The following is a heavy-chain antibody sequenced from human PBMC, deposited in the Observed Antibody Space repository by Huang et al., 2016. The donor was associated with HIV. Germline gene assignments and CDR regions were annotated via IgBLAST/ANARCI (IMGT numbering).Heavy chain of an antibody. D-gene: IGHD3-22*01. J-gene: IGHJ4*02. V-gene: IGHV4-61*09. CDR3: ARSFDSSAYPDY. CDR1: GGSISSGSYY. CDR2: IYSSGSA. Sequence: QLRLQESGPGLVKPSQTLSLTCAVFGGSISSGSYYWSWIRQPAGKGLEWIGHIYSSGSANYNPSLKSRLTMSVDTSKNQFSLRLRSVTAADTAMYYCARSFDSSAYPDYWGQGALVTVSP.